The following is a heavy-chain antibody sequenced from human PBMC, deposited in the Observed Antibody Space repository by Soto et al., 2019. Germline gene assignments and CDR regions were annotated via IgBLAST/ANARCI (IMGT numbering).Heavy chain of an antibody. CDR1: GGSISSSHW. V-gene: IGHV4-4*02. D-gene: IGHD4-4*01. Sequence: SETLSLTCAVSGGSISSSHWWGWVRQPPGKGLEWIGEIYHSGRTNYNPSLKSRVTISVDKSKNQFSLKLSSVTAADTAVYYCARNDYSNYGTDYWGQGTLFTVS. J-gene: IGHJ4*02. CDR3: ARNDYSNYGTDY. CDR2: IYHSGRT.